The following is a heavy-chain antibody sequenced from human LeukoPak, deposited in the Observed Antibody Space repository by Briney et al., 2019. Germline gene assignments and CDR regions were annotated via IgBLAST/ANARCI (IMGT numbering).Heavy chain of an antibody. J-gene: IGHJ6*03. V-gene: IGHV4-38-2*02. Sequence: SETLSLTCTVSGYSISSGYYWGWIRQPPGKGLEWTGSLDHSGSTYYNPSLKSRITISVDTSKNQFSLKLSSVTAADTAVYYCARNLRRNHYYGSGPHYYYYYMDVWGKGTTVTISS. D-gene: IGHD3-10*01. CDR2: LDHSGST. CDR1: GYSISSGYY. CDR3: ARNLRRNHYYGSGPHYYYYYMDV.